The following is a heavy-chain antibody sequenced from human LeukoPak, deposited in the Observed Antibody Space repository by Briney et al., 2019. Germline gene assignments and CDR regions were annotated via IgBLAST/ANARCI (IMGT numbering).Heavy chain of an antibody. J-gene: IGHJ2*01. V-gene: IGHV3-21*03. CDR1: GFTFSRYS. D-gene: IGHD3-22*01. CDR3: AGSDTIGYLPREWDYWYFDR. CDR2: ISIGNTYI. Sequence: GGSLRLSCAASGFTFSRYSMNWVRQAPGKGLEWVSSISIGNTYIYYADSVKGRFTISRDNAKNSLYLQLNSLRAEDTAVYYCAGSDTIGYLPREWDYWYFDRWGRGTLVTVSS.